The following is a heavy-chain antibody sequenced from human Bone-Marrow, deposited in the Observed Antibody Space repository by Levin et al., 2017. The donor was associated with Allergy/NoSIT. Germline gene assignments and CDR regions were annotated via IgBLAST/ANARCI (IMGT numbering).Heavy chain of an antibody. J-gene: IGHJ4*02. CDR1: GFTFSGYR. CDR3: ARDRSGSSGEGLDS. CDR2: ISGGSFSI. V-gene: IGHV3-21*01. Sequence: GASVKVSCVASGFTFSGYRMNWVRQAPGKGLEWVSSISGGSFSIHYADSVKGRFTISRDNAKNSVYLQTDSLRAEDTAVYYCARDRSGSSGEGLDSWGQGILVTVSS. D-gene: IGHD2-15*01.